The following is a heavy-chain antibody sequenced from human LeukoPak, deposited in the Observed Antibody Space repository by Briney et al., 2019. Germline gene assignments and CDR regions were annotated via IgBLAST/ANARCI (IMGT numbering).Heavy chain of an antibody. Sequence: SAKVSCKASGGTFSSYAISWVRQAPGQGLEWMGRIIPIFGIANYAQKFQGRVTITADKSTSTAYMELSSLRSEDTAVYYCATNVVGATDYWGQGTLVTVSS. CDR1: GGTFSSYA. V-gene: IGHV1-69*04. J-gene: IGHJ4*02. CDR3: ATNVVGATDY. D-gene: IGHD1-26*01. CDR2: IIPIFGIA.